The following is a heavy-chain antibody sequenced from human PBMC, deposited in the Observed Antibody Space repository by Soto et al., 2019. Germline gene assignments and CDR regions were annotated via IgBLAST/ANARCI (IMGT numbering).Heavy chain of an antibody. CDR2: MNPNSGNT. V-gene: IGHV1-8*01. D-gene: IGHD6-13*01. CDR3: ASFLGSSPDAFDI. Sequence: GASVKVSCKASGYTFTSYDINWARQATGQGLEWMGWMNPNSGNTGYAQKFQGRVTMTRNTSISTAYMELSSLRSEDTAVYYCASFLGSSPDAFDIWGQGTMVTVSS. CDR1: GYTFTSYD. J-gene: IGHJ3*02.